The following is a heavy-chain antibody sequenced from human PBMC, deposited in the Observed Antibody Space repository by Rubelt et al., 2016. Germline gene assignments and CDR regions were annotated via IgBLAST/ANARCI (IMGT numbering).Heavy chain of an antibody. CDR3: ASHLINYYGSGSYIDHYYYYYMDV. CDR2: AYYSGST. J-gene: IGHJ6*03. V-gene: IGHV4-59*01. Sequence: GPGLVKPSETLSLSCSVSGGSISSSYWSWIRQPPGKGLEWIGFAYYSGSTSYNPSLKSRVTISVDTSKNQFSLKLTSVTAADTAVYYCASHLINYYGSGSYIDHYYYYYMDVWGKGTTVTVSS. CDR1: GGSISSSY. D-gene: IGHD3-10*01.